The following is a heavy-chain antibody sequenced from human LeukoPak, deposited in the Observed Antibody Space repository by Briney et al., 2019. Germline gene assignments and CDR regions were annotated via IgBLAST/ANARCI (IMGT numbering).Heavy chain of an antibody. J-gene: IGHJ4*02. CDR1: GFTFSSYS. D-gene: IGHD2-15*01. Sequence: PGGSLRLSCAASGFTFSSYSMNWVRQAPGKGLEWVSSINNNSSDIYYADSVKGRFTISRDNAKNSLYLQMNSLRAEDTAVYYCASNHCSGGSCYPYCVDYWGQGTLVTVSS. V-gene: IGHV3-21*01. CDR3: ASNHCSGGSCYPYCVDY. CDR2: INNNSSDI.